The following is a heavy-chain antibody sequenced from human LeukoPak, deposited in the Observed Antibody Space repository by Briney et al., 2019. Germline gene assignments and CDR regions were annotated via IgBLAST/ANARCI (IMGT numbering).Heavy chain of an antibody. D-gene: IGHD3-22*01. J-gene: IGHJ4*02. CDR3: ARDRYYYDSSGYSSIDY. CDR1: GGSVSSASYY. V-gene: IGHV4-61*10. CDR2: IYPSGST. Sequence: SETLSLTCSVSGGSVSSASYYWSWIRQPAGKGLEWIGHIYPSGSTNYNPSLKSRVTMSVDTSKNQFSLKLSSVTAADTAVYYCARDRYYYDSSGYSSIDYWGQGTLVTVSS.